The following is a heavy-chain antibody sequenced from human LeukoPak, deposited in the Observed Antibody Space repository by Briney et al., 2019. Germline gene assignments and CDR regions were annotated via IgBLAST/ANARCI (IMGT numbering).Heavy chain of an antibody. CDR2: INGRGVST. CDR1: GFTVSSKY. CDR3: AREAYYDCSGSLDY. J-gene: IGHJ4*02. V-gene: IGHV3-23*01. D-gene: IGHD3-22*01. Sequence: GGSLRLSCAASGFTVSSKYMSWVRQAPGKGLEWVSCINGRGVSTYYADSVKGRFTISRDNSKNTLYLHMSSLRADDTAIYYCAREAYYDCSGSLDYWGQRTLVTVSS.